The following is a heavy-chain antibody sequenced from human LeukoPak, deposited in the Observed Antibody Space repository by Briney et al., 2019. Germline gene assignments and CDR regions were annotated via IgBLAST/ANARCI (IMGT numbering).Heavy chain of an antibody. J-gene: IGHJ5*02. D-gene: IGHD3-9*01. CDR2: ISSNGGST. Sequence: PGGSLRLSCAASGFTFSSYAMHWVRQAPGKGLEYVSAISSNGGSTYYANSAKGRFTISRDNSKNTLYLQMGSPRAEDMAVYYCARDGLTDYYDILTGYPNNWFDPWGQGTLVTVSS. V-gene: IGHV3-64*01. CDR3: ARDGLTDYYDILTGYPNNWFDP. CDR1: GFTFSSYA.